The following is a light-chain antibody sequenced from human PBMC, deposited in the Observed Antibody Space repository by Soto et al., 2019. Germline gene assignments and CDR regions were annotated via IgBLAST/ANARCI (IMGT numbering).Light chain of an antibody. J-gene: IGKJ4*01. CDR2: DAS. V-gene: IGKV1-33*01. Sequence: DVQMTQSPSSLSASVGDRVTITCKANQSIANFLNWFQHKPGEAPKLLISDASHLELGVPSRFSGSGSGTDFILGISSLQAEDVATYFCQQYENLPLTFGRGTKVDI. CDR3: QQYENLPLT. CDR1: QSIANF.